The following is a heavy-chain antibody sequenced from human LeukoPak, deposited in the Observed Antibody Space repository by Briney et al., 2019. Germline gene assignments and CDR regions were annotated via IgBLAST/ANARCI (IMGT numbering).Heavy chain of an antibody. V-gene: IGHV3-53*01. CDR1: GFTVSSNY. CDR2: IYSGGST. J-gene: IGHJ5*02. D-gene: IGHD3-16*01. CDR3: ARVSRMITFGGVSDWFDP. Sequence: GGSLRLSCAASGFTVSSNYMGWVRQAPGKGLEWVSVIYSGGSTYYADSVKGRFTISRDNSKKPLYLQMNSLRAEDTAVYYCARVSRMITFGGVSDWFDPWGQGTLVTVSS.